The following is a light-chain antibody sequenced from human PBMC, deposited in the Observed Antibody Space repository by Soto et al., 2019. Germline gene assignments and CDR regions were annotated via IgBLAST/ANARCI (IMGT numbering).Light chain of an antibody. CDR1: QGISNY. J-gene: IGKJ1*01. V-gene: IGKV1-39*01. CDR3: QQSYKSHPT. Sequence: IRMTQSPSSLSADVRERETISCRASQGISNYLHSYQQKIEKGPKFLIYSASSIQSGVPSRFNGSGSGTDFTLTISNLQPEDSATDYCQQSYKSHPTFGQGTKVDIK. CDR2: SAS.